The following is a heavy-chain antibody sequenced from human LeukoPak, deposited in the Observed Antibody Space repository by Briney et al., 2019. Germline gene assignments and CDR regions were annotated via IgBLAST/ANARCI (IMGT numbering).Heavy chain of an antibody. CDR2: IYYSGST. CDR3: ARQHGYYYFDY. CDR1: GGSLSSSSYY. D-gene: IGHD4-17*01. Sequence: SETLSLTCTVSGGSLSSSSYYWRWPREPPGRGLEGIGGIYYSGSTYYTPSLKSRVTISVDTSKNQFSLKLSSVTAADTAVYYCARQHGYYYFDYWGQGTLVTVCS. V-gene: IGHV4-39*07. J-gene: IGHJ4*02.